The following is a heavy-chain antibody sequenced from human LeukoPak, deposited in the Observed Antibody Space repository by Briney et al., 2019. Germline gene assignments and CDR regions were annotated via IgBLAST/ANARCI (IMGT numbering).Heavy chain of an antibody. V-gene: IGHV4-61*02. Sequence: PSETLSLTCTVSGGSISSGTYYWSWIRQPAGKGLEWIERIYTSGSTNYNPSLKSRVTISVDTSKNQFSLKLSSMTAADTAVYYCARAYSSSWATGRFDPWGQGTLVTVSS. CDR1: GGSISSGTYY. CDR3: ARAYSSSWATGRFDP. D-gene: IGHD6-13*01. J-gene: IGHJ5*02. CDR2: IYTSGST.